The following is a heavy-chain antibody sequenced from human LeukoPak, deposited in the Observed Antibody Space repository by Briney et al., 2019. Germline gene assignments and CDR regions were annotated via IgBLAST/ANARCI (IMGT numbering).Heavy chain of an antibody. V-gene: IGHV3-48*03. Sequence: PGGSLRLSSAVSGLTFSSYEMNWVRQAPGKGLQWLSYISSSGSTIYYADSVKGRFTISRDNAKNSLYLQMNSLRAEDTAVYYCARASSSRGYSGYDYYFHYWGQGTLVTVSS. J-gene: IGHJ4*02. CDR2: ISSSGSTI. CDR1: GLTFSSYE. D-gene: IGHD5-12*01. CDR3: ARASSSRGYSGYDYYFHY.